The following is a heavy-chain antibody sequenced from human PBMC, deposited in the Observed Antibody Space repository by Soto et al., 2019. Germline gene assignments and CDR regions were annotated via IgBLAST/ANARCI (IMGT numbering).Heavy chain of an antibody. J-gene: IGHJ6*02. CDR1: KFTFEKYY. V-gene: IGHV3-7*01. CDR2: IKPDGSEQ. Sequence: PGGSLRLYGAASKFTFEKYYMTWVRQAPGKGPEWVANIKPDGSEQYYVDSVKGRFTISRDNANNSLYLQMNSLRAEDTAVYFCARGNWNYYYGFDVWGQGTTVTAP. CDR3: ARGNWNYYYGFDV. D-gene: IGHD1-20*01.